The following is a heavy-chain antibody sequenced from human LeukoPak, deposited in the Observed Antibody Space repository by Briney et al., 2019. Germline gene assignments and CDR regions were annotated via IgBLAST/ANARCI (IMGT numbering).Heavy chain of an antibody. CDR3: ARDLAAGFFDY. CDR2: ISDSGGST. J-gene: IGHJ4*02. D-gene: IGHD6-13*01. CDR1: GFTFSSYA. V-gene: IGHV3-23*01. Sequence: GGSLRLSCAASGFTFSSYAMSWVRQAPGKGLEWVSYISDSGGSTYYADSVKGRFTISRDNAKNSLYLQMNSLRAEDTAVYYCARDLAAGFFDYWGQGTLVTVSS.